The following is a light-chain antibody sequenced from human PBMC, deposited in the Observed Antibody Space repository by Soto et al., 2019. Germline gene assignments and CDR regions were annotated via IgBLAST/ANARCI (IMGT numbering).Light chain of an antibody. V-gene: IGLV2-14*01. J-gene: IGLJ3*02. Sequence: QYALTQPASVSGSHGQSITISCTGTSSDVGGYNYVSWYQQHPGKAPKLMIYEVSNRPSGVSNRFSGSKSGNTASLTISGLQAEDEADYYCSSYTSSSTRVFGGGTKLTVL. CDR1: SSDVGGYNY. CDR2: EVS. CDR3: SSYTSSSTRV.